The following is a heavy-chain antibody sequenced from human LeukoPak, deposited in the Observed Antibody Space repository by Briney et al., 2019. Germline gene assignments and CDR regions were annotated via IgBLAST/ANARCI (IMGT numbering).Heavy chain of an antibody. J-gene: IGHJ6*03. Sequence: GGSLRLSCAASGFTFSTYTMIWVRQAPGKGLEWVSSISTSSSDIYYGDSVKGRFTISRDNAKNSVFLQMNSLRAADTAVYYCARAGYSSSLFDYYFYMDVWGKGTTVTVSS. CDR2: ISTSSSDI. CDR3: ARAGYSSSLFDYYFYMDV. V-gene: IGHV3-21*01. CDR1: GFTFSTYT. D-gene: IGHD6-13*01.